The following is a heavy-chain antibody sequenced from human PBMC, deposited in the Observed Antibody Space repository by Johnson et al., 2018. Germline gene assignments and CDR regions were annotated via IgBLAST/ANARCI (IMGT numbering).Heavy chain of an antibody. CDR1: GFTFSSYA. J-gene: IGHJ3*02. CDR3: AKSATSLDYDSSVPDAFDI. D-gene: IGHD3-22*01. Sequence: VQLVESGGGVVQXGRSLRLSCAASGFTFSSYAMHWVRQAAGMGLEWVSYITSSGSTMYYADSVKGRFTIPRDNAKKSLYLQTNSLRAEDTAVYYCAKSATSLDYDSSVPDAFDIWGQGTMVTVSS. CDR2: ITSSGSTM. V-gene: IGHV3-48*04.